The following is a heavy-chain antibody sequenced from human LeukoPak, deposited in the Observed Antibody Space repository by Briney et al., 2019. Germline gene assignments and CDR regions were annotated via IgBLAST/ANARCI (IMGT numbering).Heavy chain of an antibody. CDR1: GYSFTSYW. J-gene: IGHJ4*02. CDR3: ARRQGCSSTSCPPDY. D-gene: IGHD2-2*01. CDR2: IDPSDSYT. V-gene: IGHV5-10-1*01. Sequence: GESLKISCKGSGYSFTSYWISWVRQMPGKGLEWMGRIDPSDSYTNYSPSFQGHVTISADKSISTAYLQWSSLKASDTAMYYCARRQGCSSTSCPPDYWGQGTLVTVSP.